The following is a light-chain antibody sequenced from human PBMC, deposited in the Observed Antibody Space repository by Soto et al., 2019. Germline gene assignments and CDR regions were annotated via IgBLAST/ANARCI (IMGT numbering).Light chain of an antibody. Sequence: IRVSKSPFTLSASIGDRVTITYRASQSISSWLAWYQQKPGKAPKVLIYKASSLESGVPSRFSGSGSGTEFTLAISSLPDEDFATYQCQQCYSPLTTFGQGTKVDIK. J-gene: IGKJ1*01. CDR2: KAS. CDR1: QSISSW. CDR3: QQCYSPLTT. V-gene: IGKV1-5*03.